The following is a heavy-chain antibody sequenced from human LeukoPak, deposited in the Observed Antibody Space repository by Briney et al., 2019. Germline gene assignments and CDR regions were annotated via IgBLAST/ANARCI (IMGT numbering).Heavy chain of an antibody. J-gene: IGHJ4*02. CDR1: GYTFTGYY. D-gene: IGHD3-9*01. CDR2: ISPNSGGT. Sequence: GASVKVSCKASGYTFTGYYMHWVRQAPGQGLEWMGWISPNSGGTNYAQKFQGRVTMTRDTSISTAYMELSRLRSDDTAVYYCAREYYDILTGYHDYWGQGTLVTVSS. V-gene: IGHV1-2*02. CDR3: AREYYDILTGYHDY.